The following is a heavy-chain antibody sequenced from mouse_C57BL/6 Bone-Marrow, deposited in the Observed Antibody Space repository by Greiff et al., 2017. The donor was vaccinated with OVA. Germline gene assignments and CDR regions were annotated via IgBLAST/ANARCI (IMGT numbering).Heavy chain of an antibody. CDR3: AREDSRCAMDY. CDR2: INPYNGDT. Sequence: VQLQQSGPELVKPGASVKISCKASGYSFTGYFMNWVMQSPGKSLEWIGRINPYNGDTFYNQKFKGKATLTVDKSSSTAYMELRSLTSEDSAVYYCAREDSRCAMDYGGQGTSATVTA. J-gene: IGHJ4*01. CDR1: GYSFTGYF. V-gene: IGHV1-20*01.